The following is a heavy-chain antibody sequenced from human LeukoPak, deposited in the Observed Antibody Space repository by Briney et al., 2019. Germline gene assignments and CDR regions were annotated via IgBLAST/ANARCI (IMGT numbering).Heavy chain of an antibody. CDR3: ARRSYSASFDP. D-gene: IGHD2-21*01. J-gene: IGHJ5*02. V-gene: IGHV4-39*01. CDR2: VSYGGST. CDR1: GDSINDDDYY. Sequence: SETLSLTCTVSGDSINDDDYYWGWIRQPPGKGLEHIGSVSYGGSTYYSPSLKSRVNIYIDISKSQFSLKLRSVTAADTAVYYCARRSYSASFDPWGQGSLVTVSS.